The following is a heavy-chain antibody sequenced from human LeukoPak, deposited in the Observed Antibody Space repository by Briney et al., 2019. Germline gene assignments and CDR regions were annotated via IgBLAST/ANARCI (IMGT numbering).Heavy chain of an antibody. D-gene: IGHD2-2*01. V-gene: IGHV1-46*01. CDR1: GYTFTNYY. CDR2: INPSGSNT. Sequence: ASVKVSCKASGYTFTNYYMHWVRQAPGQGLEWMGIINPSGSNTSYAQKFQGRVTMTRDTSTSTVYMERSSLRSEDTAVYYCARSGSSTSCPRDYWGQGTLVTVAS. J-gene: IGHJ4*02. CDR3: ARSGSSTSCPRDY.